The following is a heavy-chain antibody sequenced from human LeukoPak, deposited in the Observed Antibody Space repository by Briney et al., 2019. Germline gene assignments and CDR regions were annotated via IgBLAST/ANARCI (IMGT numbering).Heavy chain of an antibody. Sequence: GGSLRLSCAASGFTFDDYAMHWVRQAPGKGLEWVSGINWNSGSIVYADSVKGRFTISRDNAKNSLYLQLNSLRAEDTALYYCTKSGSGKFLSRLDYWGQGTLVTVSS. CDR1: GFTFDDYA. V-gene: IGHV3-9*01. CDR2: INWNSGSI. J-gene: IGHJ4*02. D-gene: IGHD1-26*01. CDR3: TKSGSGKFLSRLDY.